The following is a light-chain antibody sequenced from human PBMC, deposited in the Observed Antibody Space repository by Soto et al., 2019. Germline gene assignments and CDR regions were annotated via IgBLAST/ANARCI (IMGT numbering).Light chain of an antibody. CDR1: QSISSW. Sequence: DIQMTQSPSTLSASVGDSVTITYLASQSISSWLAWYQQKTGKDHKLLIYKASSLESGVPSRFSGSGSGTEFTLTISSLQPEDFATYYCQQSYSTRITFGQGTRLDIK. CDR2: KAS. V-gene: IGKV1-5*03. CDR3: QQSYSTRIT. J-gene: IGKJ5*01.